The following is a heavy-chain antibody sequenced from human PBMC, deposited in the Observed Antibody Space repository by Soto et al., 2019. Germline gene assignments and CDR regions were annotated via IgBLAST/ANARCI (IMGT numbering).Heavy chain of an antibody. J-gene: IGHJ4*02. CDR3: ARESGENWTYEAY. Sequence: SETLSLTCTVSGAAITSFSWSWIRQSAGKRLEWIGRISTTGNTHYNPSLKSRVSLSLDTSMNQFSLTVTSVTAADTAVYYCARESGENWTYEAYWGQGTLVTVSS. D-gene: IGHD1-7*01. V-gene: IGHV4-4*07. CDR1: GAAITSFS. CDR2: ISTTGNT.